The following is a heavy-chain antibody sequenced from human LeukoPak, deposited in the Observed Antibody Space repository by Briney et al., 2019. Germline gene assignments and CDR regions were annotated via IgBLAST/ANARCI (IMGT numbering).Heavy chain of an antibody. D-gene: IGHD6-19*01. Sequence: SETLSLTCTVSGGSISSYYWSWIRQPPGKGLEWIGYIYYSGSTNYNPSLKSRVTISVDTSKNQFSLKLSSVTAADTAVYYCARDLAVAGDYFDYWGQGTLVTVSS. J-gene: IGHJ4*02. CDR1: GGSISSYY. CDR3: ARDLAVAGDYFDY. CDR2: IYYSGST. V-gene: IGHV4-59*01.